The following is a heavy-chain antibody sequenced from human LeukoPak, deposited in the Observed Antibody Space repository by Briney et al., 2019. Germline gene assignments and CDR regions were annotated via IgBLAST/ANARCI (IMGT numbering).Heavy chain of an antibody. V-gene: IGHV1-18*01. Sequence: ASVKVSCKTSGYSFILYGISWVRQAPGQGPEWMGWISTSTGDTKYTQKFQGRVTLTTDTSTSTAYMELSSLRSDDTAVYYCARALLWFGLDAFDIWGQGTMVTVSS. CDR1: GYSFILYG. D-gene: IGHD3-10*01. J-gene: IGHJ3*02. CDR2: ISTSTGDT. CDR3: ARALLWFGLDAFDI.